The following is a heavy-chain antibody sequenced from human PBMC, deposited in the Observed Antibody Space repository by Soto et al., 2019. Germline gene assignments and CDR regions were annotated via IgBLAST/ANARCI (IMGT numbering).Heavy chain of an antibody. V-gene: IGHV3-30*18. D-gene: IGHD2-2*01. Sequence: QVQLVESGGGVVQPGRSLRLSCAASGFTFSSYGMHWVRPAPGKGLEWVAVISDDGSHKYYADSVKGRFSISRDNSKNTRYLQMNSLRAEETAVYYCANYGRSTSCFSWGLEHRGQGTRVTLFS. CDR1: GFTFSSYG. CDR2: ISDDGSHK. J-gene: IGHJ4*02. CDR3: ANYGRSTSCFSWGLEH.